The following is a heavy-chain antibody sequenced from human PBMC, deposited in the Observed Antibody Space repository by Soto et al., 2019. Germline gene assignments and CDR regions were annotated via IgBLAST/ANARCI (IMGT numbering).Heavy chain of an antibody. Sequence: PSETLSLTCTVSGGSISSYYWSWIRQPPGKGLEWIGYIYYSGSTNYNPSLKSRVTISVDTSKNQFSLKLSSVTAADTAVYYCASSFGGFGYFDYWGQGTLVTVSS. V-gene: IGHV4-59*08. CDR3: ASSFGGFGYFDY. D-gene: IGHD3-10*01. CDR2: IYYSGST. J-gene: IGHJ4*02. CDR1: GGSISSYY.